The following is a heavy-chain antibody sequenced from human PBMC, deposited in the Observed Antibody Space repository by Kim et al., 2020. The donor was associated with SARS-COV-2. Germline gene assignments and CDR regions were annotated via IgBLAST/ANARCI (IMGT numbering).Heavy chain of an antibody. CDR2: ISAYNGNT. CDR1: GYTFTSYG. J-gene: IGHJ6*02. V-gene: IGHV1-18*04. D-gene: IGHD3-10*01. Sequence: ASVKVSCKASGYTFTSYGISWVRQAPGQGLEWMGWISAYNGNTNYAQKLQGRVTMTTDTSTSTAYMELRSLRSDDTAVYYCARDGYYYGSGSYFYYYYGMDVWGQGTTVTVSS. CDR3: ARDGYYYGSGSYFYYYYGMDV.